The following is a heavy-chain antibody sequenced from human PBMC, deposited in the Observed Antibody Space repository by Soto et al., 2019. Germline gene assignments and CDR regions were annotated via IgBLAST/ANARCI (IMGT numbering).Heavy chain of an antibody. V-gene: IGHV1-69*13. CDR1: GGTFSSYA. CDR3: ARGILRYFDWLHSPDYYYYGMDV. D-gene: IGHD3-9*01. CDR2: IIPIFGTA. Sequence: ASVKVSCKASGGTFSSYAISWVRQAPGQGLEWMGGIIPIFGTANYAQKFQGRVTITADESTSTAYMELSSLRSEDTAVYYCARGILRYFDWLHSPDYYYYGMDVWGQGTTVTVSS. J-gene: IGHJ6*02.